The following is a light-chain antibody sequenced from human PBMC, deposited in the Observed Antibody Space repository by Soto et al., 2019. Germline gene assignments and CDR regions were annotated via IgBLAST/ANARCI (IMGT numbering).Light chain of an antibody. CDR1: ESISSW. CDR3: QQYNTYRT. Sequence: DIQMTQSPSTLSASVGDRVTITCRASESISSWLAWYQQKAGKAPKLLIYDASSLESGVPSRFSGSGSGTEFTLTISSLQPDDSATYYCQQYNTYRTFGQGTKVDI. V-gene: IGKV1-5*01. J-gene: IGKJ1*01. CDR2: DAS.